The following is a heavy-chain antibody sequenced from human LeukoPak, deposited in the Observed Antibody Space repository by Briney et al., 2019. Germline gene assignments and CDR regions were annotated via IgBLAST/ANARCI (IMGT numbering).Heavy chain of an antibody. Sequence: GGSLRLSCTASGFTFSSLAMTWVRQAPGKGLEWVSTIRSNGDTTYNADSVKGRFAISRDNSKNTLYLELNSPRVEDTATFYCAKGQELDDGVFDSWGQGTMVTVSS. V-gene: IGHV3-23*01. CDR3: AKGQELDDGVFDS. J-gene: IGHJ4*02. CDR2: IRSNGDTT. D-gene: IGHD1-1*01. CDR1: GFTFSSLA.